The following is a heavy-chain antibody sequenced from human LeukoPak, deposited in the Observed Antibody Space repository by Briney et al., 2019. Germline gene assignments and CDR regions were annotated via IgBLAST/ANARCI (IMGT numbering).Heavy chain of an antibody. D-gene: IGHD6-13*01. J-gene: IGHJ6*02. CDR3: ARQVIAAGKNYYGMDV. Sequence: SETLSLTCTVSGGSISSYYWTWIRQPAGKGLEWIGRIYTSGSTNYNPSLKSRVTMSVDTSNNQFSLNLSSVTAADTAVYYCARQVIAAGKNYYGMDVWGQGTTVTVSS. CDR2: IYTSGST. CDR1: GGSISSYY. V-gene: IGHV4-4*07.